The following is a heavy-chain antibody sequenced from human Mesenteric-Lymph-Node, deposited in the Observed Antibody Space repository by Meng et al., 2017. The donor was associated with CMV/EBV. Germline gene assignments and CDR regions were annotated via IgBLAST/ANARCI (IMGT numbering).Heavy chain of an antibody. Sequence: GESLKISCAASGFTFSKYAVSWVRPAPGKGLEWVSTVSDNGGHTYYPDSVKGRFTISRDNSKNTLYLQMNSLRAEDTAVYYCAKAQGTRGTTGAKYFDYWGQGTLVTVSS. CDR2: VSDNGGHT. CDR1: GFTFSKYA. CDR3: AKAQGTRGTTGAKYFDY. J-gene: IGHJ4*02. V-gene: IGHV3-23*01. D-gene: IGHD1-7*01.